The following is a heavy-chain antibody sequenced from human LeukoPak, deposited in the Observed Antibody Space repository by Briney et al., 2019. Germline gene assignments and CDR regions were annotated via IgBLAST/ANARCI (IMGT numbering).Heavy chain of an antibody. CDR2: FYYSGST. Sequence: SETLSLTCTVSGGSTSSFNGSWSRQPPGARLGGVRYFYYSGSTRSNPSLQSPVTMSVDTSKHQFSLKRSSVTAADAAVYYCARTDSYYGGSGYCHCYFDYWGQGTRVTVSS. CDR1: GGSTSSFN. CDR3: ARTDSYYGGSGYCHCYFDY. D-gene: IGHD3-22*01. V-gene: IGHV4-59*01. J-gene: IGHJ4*02.